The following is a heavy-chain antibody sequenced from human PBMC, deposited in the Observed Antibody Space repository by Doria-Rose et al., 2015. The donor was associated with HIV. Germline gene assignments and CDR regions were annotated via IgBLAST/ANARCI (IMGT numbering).Heavy chain of an antibody. Sequence: QVQLQESGAGLVKPSETLSLTCAVFGGSFSGYYWSWICQPPGKGLEWIGEINHSGSTDYKTSLKSRVTITLDTSKNLFSLKLSSVTAADTAVYYCARGLLRGGWNDVDYYYGMDVWGQGTTVTVSS. CDR1: GGSFSGYY. V-gene: IGHV4-34*01. J-gene: IGHJ6*02. D-gene: IGHD1-1*01. CDR3: ARGLLRGGWNDVDYYYGMDV. CDR2: INHSGST.